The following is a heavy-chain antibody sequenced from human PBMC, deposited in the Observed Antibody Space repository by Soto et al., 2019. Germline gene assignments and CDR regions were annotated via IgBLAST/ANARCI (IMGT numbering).Heavy chain of an antibody. V-gene: IGHV6-1*01. CDR1: GDSVSSNSGA. D-gene: IGHD1-7*01. CDR2: TYYSTKWYN. J-gene: IGHJ6*02. Sequence: SQTLSLTCAISGDSVSSNSGASPWIRLSPSRGLEWMGRTYYSTKWYNDYAISVKSRITINPHTSKNQFSLQLNSVTPEDTAVYYWAREDWSYVYCYIGIDVWGQGTTVTVSS. CDR3: AREDWSYVYCYIGIDV.